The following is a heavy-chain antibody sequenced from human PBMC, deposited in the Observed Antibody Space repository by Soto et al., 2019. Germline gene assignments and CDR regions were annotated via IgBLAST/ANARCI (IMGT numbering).Heavy chain of an antibody. CDR2: IYYSGST. CDR1: GGSISSYY. D-gene: IGHD3-10*01. CDR3: ARGGQIRAYYFDY. V-gene: IGHV4-59*01. Sequence: SETLSLTCTVSGGSISSYYWSWIRQPPGKGLEWIGYIYYSGSTNYNPSLKSRVTISVDTSKNQFSLKLSSVTAADTAVYYCARGGQIRAYYFDYWGQGALVTSPQ. J-gene: IGHJ4*02.